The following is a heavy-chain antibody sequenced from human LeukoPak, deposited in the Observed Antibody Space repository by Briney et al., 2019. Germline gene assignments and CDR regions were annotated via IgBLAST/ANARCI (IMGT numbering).Heavy chain of an antibody. J-gene: IGHJ4*02. CDR3: AKVRGYVFDY. CDR1: GFTLDDYA. D-gene: IGHD5-12*01. Sequence: GGSLRLSCAASGFTLDDYAMHWVRRAPGKGLEWVSGISWNSGSIGYADSVKGRFTISRDNAKNSLNLQMNSLRAEDTALYYCAKVRGYVFDYWGQGTLVTVSS. V-gene: IGHV3-9*01. CDR2: ISWNSGSI.